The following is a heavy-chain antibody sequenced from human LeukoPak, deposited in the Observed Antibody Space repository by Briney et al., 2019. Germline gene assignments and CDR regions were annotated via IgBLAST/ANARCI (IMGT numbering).Heavy chain of an antibody. CDR1: GGSVSSGSYY. J-gene: IGHJ3*02. CDR3: ARDSRGAFDI. Sequence: RTSETLSLTCTVSGGSVSSGSYYWSWIRQPPGKGLEWIGYIYYSGSTNYNPSLKSRVTISVDTSKNQFSLKLSSVTAADTAVYYCARDSRGAFDIWGQGTMVTVSS. CDR2: IYYSGST. V-gene: IGHV4-61*01.